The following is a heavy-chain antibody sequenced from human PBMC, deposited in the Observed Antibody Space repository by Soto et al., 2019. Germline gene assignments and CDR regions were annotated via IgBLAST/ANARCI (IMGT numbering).Heavy chain of an antibody. CDR1: GLTFDEYA. V-gene: IGHV3-9*01. CDR2: ISWNSGST. CDR3: AREGAYYYDSSGYPDAFDI. Sequence: GGSLGLSCAVSGLTFDEYAMHWVRQAPGKGLEWVSGISWNSGSTYYADSVKGRFTISRDNSKNTLYLQMNSLRAEDTAVYYCAREGAYYYDSSGYPDAFDIWGQGTMVTVSS. J-gene: IGHJ3*02. D-gene: IGHD3-22*01.